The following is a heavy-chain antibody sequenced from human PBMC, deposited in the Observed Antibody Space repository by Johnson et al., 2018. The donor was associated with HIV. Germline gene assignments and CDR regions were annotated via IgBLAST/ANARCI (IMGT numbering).Heavy chain of an antibody. D-gene: IGHD3-16*02. CDR3: AKDRSRNYLYDAFDI. CDR2: ISYDGSNK. CDR1: GFTFSSYA. J-gene: IGHJ3*02. V-gene: IGHV3-30-3*01. Sequence: VQLVESGGGVVQPGRSLRLSCAASGFTFSSYAMHWVRQAPGKGLEWVAVISYDGSNKYYADLMGRFTISRDNSKNTLYLQMNSLRAEDTAVYYCAKDRSRNYLYDAFDIWGQGTMVTVSS.